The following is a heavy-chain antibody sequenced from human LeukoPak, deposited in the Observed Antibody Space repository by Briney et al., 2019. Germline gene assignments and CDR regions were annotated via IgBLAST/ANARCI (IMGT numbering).Heavy chain of an antibody. CDR1: GFTFSSYS. V-gene: IGHV3-33*01. J-gene: IGHJ4*02. CDR3: ARDGVDIVATIREPLIDY. D-gene: IGHD5-12*01. Sequence: GGSLRLSCAASGFTFSSYSMHWVRQAPGKGLEWVAVIWPDGSNKYYADSVKGRFTISRDNSRNTLYLQMNSLRAEDTAVYYCARDGVDIVATIREPLIDYWGQGTLVTVSS. CDR2: IWPDGSNK.